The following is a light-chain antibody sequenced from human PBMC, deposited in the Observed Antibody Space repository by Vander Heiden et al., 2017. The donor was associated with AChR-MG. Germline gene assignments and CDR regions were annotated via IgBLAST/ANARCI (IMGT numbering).Light chain of an antibody. CDR1: SSNIGSNY. CDR2: RNN. J-gene: IGLJ1*01. CDR3: AAWEDSLSGSYV. V-gene: IGLV1-47*01. Sequence: QSVLTQPPSASGTPGQRVTLSCSGRSSNIGSNYVYWYQQPPGTAPKLLIYRNNQRPAGVPDRFSCSKSGTSASLAISGLRSEDEADYYCAAWEDSLSGSYVFGTGTKVTVL.